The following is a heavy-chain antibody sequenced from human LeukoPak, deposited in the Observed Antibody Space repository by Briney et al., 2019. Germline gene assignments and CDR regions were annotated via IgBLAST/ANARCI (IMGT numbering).Heavy chain of an antibody. CDR1: GFTFSSYS. CDR3: ARDRSRAGTGVDFDY. D-gene: IGHD6-19*01. J-gene: IGHJ4*02. V-gene: IGHV3-21*01. Sequence: PGGSLRLSCAASGFTFSSYSMNWVRQAPGKGLEWVSSISSSSSYIYYADSAKGRFTISRDNAKNSLYLQMNSLRAEDTAVYYCARDRSRAGTGVDFDYWGQGTLVTVSS. CDR2: ISSSSSYI.